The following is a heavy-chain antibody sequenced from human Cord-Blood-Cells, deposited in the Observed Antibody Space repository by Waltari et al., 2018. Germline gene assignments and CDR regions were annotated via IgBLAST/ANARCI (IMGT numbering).Heavy chain of an antibody. Sequence: EVQLVESGGGLIQPGGSLRLSCAASGFTVSSNYMSWVRQAPGKGLGGVSVILCGGRTYYADSVKGRFTLARDNSKNTLYLQMNSLRAEDTAVYYCARDRRPGGCYDYWGQGTLVTVSS. V-gene: IGHV3-53*01. J-gene: IGHJ4*02. CDR1: GFTVSSNY. CDR2: ILCGGRT. CDR3: ARDRRPGGCYDY. D-gene: IGHD2-15*01.